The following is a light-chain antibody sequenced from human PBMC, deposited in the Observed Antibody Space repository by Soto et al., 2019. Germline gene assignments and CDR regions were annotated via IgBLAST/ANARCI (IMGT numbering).Light chain of an antibody. CDR1: QSVSNY. Sequence: EIVMTQSPATLSVSPGETVTLSCRASQSVSNYLAWYQHKPGQPPRLLIYGASTKAPGIAARFNGGGSGTEITLTISSLQSEDFGVYYCKQYDNWPPRLTFGGGTKVEIK. J-gene: IGKJ4*01. V-gene: IGKV3D-15*01. CDR3: KQYDNWPPRLT. CDR2: GAS.